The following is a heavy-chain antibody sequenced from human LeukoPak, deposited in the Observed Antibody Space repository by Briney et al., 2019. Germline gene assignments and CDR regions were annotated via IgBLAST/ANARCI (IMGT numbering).Heavy chain of an antibody. CDR3: ASMVRGTNYYFDY. J-gene: IGHJ4*02. D-gene: IGHD3-10*01. CDR1: GGYISSSSYY. Sequence: SETLSLTCTVSGGYISSSSYYWGWIRQPPGKGLEWIGSIYYSGSTYYNPSLKSRVTISVDTSKNQFSLKLSSVTAADTAVYYRASMVRGTNYYFDYWGQGTLVTVSS. V-gene: IGHV4-39*01. CDR2: IYYSGST.